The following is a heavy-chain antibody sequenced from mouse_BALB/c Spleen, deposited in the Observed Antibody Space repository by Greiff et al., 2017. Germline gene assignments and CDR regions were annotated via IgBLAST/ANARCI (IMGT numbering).Heavy chain of an antibody. CDR3: AINYYGHGYFDY. CDR1: GYTFTSYW. D-gene: IGHD1-2*01. Sequence: VQLQQPGAELVKPGASVKLSCKASGYTFTSYWMHWVKQRPGQGLEWIGEINPSNGRTNYNEKFKSKATLTVDKSSSTAYMQLSSLTSEDSAVYYCAINYYGHGYFDYWGQGTTLTVSS. V-gene: IGHV1S81*02. J-gene: IGHJ2*01. CDR2: INPSNGRT.